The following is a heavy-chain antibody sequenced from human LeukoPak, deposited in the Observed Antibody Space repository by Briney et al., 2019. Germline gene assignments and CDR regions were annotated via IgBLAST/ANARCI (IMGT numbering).Heavy chain of an antibody. J-gene: IGHJ4*02. Sequence: SETLSLTCTVSGGSISSYYWSWIRQPPGKGLEWTGYIYNSGSTNYNPSLKSRVTISVDTSKNQFSLKLSSVTAADTAVYYCARSRDPLTGGPDFDYWGQGTLVTVSS. D-gene: IGHD7-27*01. CDR2: IYNSGST. CDR1: GGSISSYY. V-gene: IGHV4-59*01. CDR3: ARSRDPLTGGPDFDY.